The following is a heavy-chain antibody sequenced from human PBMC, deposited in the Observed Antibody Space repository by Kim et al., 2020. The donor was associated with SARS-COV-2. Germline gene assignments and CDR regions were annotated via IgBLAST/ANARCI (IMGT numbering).Heavy chain of an antibody. D-gene: IGHD2-2*01. Sequence: SETLSLTCTVSGGSISSSSYYWGWIRQPPGKGLEWIGSTYYSGSTYYNPSLKSRVTISVDTSKNQFSLKLSSVTAADTAVYYCARWGSVAIFDYWGQGTLVTVSS. CDR2: TYYSGST. CDR1: GGSISSSSYY. J-gene: IGHJ4*02. CDR3: ARWGSVAIFDY. V-gene: IGHV4-39*01.